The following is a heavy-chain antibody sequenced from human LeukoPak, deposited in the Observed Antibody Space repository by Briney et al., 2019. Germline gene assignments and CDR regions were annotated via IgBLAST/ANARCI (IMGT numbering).Heavy chain of an antibody. J-gene: IGHJ4*02. D-gene: IGHD5-18*01. CDR1: GGSISSYY. CDR2: IYYSGNT. CDR3: AKLRSSYTYSYADF. Sequence: SSETLSLTCTVTGGSISSYYWSWIRQPPGKGLEWIGHIYYSGNTNYNPSLKSRVTISIDTSKNQFSLKLSSVTAADTAVYYCAKLRSSYTYSYADFWGQGTLVTVS. V-gene: IGHV4-59*12.